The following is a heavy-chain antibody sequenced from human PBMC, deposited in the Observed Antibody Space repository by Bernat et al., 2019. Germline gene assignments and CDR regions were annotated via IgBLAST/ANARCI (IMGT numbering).Heavy chain of an antibody. Sequence: QVQLVESGGGVVQPGRSLRLSCAASGFTFSSYGMHWVRQAPGKGLEWVAVIWYDGSNKYYADSVKGRFTISRDNSKNTLYLQMNSLRAEDTAVYYCARGLWSGELLPGMDVWGQGTTVTVSS. D-gene: IGHD3-10*01. CDR3: ARGLWSGELLPGMDV. CDR1: GFTFSSYG. CDR2: IWYDGSNK. V-gene: IGHV3-33*01. J-gene: IGHJ6*02.